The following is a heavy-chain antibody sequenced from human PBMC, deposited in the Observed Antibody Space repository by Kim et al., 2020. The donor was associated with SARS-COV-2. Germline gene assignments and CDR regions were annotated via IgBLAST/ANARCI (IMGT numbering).Heavy chain of an antibody. V-gene: IGHV4-38-2*02. D-gene: IGHD4-17*01. Sequence: SETLSLTCTVSGYSISSGYYWGWIRQPPGKGLEWIGSIYHSGSTYYNPSLKSRVTISVDTSKNQFSLKLSSVNAADTAVYYCARLNDYGDNIGHWGQGTL. J-gene: IGHJ4*02. CDR1: GYSISSGYY. CDR2: IYHSGST. CDR3: ARLNDYGDNIGH.